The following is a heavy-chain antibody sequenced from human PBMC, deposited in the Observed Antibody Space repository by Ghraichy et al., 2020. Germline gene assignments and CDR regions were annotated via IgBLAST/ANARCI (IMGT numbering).Heavy chain of an antibody. Sequence: GGSLRLSCAASGFTFSDYYMSWIRQAPGKGLEWVSYISSSSSYTNYADSVKGRFTISRDNAKNSLYLQMNSLRAEDTAVYYCARAIRDYYDSNAPSLFDYWGQGTLVTGSS. CDR1: GFTFSDYY. J-gene: IGHJ4*02. CDR3: ARAIRDYYDSNAPSLFDY. V-gene: IGHV3-11*06. CDR2: ISSSSSYT. D-gene: IGHD3-22*01.